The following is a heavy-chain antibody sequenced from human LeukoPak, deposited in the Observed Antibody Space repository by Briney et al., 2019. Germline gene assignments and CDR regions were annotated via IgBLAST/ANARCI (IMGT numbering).Heavy chain of an antibody. CDR3: ARVRVVVPAAIDYYYYYMDV. CDR1: GGTFSSYA. CDR2: IIPIFGTA. J-gene: IGHJ6*03. Sequence: GASVKVSCKASGGTFSSYAISWVRQAPGRGLEWMGGIIPIFGTANYAQKFQGRVTITADESTSTAYMELSSLRSEDTAVYYCARVRVVVPAAIDYYYYYMDVWGKGTTVTVSS. V-gene: IGHV1-69*13. D-gene: IGHD2-2*02.